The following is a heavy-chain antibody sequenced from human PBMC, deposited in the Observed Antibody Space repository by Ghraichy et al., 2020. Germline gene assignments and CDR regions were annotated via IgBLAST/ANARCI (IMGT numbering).Heavy chain of an antibody. CDR3: VRKNNFDY. Sequence: GGSLRLSCAASGFTFSSYWMSWVRQAPGKGLESVATINQDGSKDSYVDSVKGRFTISRDNARNSLYLQMSSLRAEDMAVYHCVRKNNFDYWGQGTLVTVSS. V-gene: IGHV3-7*01. CDR1: GFTFSSYW. D-gene: IGHD1/OR15-1a*01. CDR2: INQDGSKD. J-gene: IGHJ4*02.